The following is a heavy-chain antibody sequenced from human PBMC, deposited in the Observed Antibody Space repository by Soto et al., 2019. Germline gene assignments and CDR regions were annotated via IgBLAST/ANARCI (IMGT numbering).Heavy chain of an antibody. J-gene: IGHJ4*01. CDR3: ASQYAMWIGYLSPVDY. CDR2: IDTSGTKI. D-gene: IGHD2-8*01. V-gene: IGHV3-11*01. Sequence: QVQLVESGGDLVKPGGSLRLSCAASGYTFSDYYMSWIRQAPGKGLEWISYIDTSGTKIYYADSVKGRFTKTRDNAKNSLYMEMNSLRDEKTAVYYCASQYAMWIGYLSPVDYCGHGTLVTVS. CDR1: GYTFSDYY.